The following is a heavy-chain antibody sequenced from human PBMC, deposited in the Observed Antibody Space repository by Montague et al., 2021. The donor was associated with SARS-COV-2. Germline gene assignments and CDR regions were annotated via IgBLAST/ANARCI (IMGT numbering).Heavy chain of an antibody. Sequence: SETLSLTCSVSGYFIGNGYYWGWIRQPPGKGLEWIGSNYHHGNAHYNPSLHSRVTISLDTSNNQFSLRLTTVTTSDTAVSYCARGRVTRAGFDYWGQGILVIVSS. CDR1: GYFIGNGYY. D-gene: IGHD2-21*02. CDR2: NYHHGNA. V-gene: IGHV4-38-2*02. CDR3: ARGRVTRAGFDY. J-gene: IGHJ4*02.